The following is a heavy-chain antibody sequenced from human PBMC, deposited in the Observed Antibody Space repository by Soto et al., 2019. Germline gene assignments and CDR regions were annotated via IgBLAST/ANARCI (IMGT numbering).Heavy chain of an antibody. V-gene: IGHV5-51*01. CDR2: IYPGDSDT. J-gene: IGHJ4*02. CDR3: ASFRLGYCSGGSCYGFDY. D-gene: IGHD2-15*01. Sequence: GESLKISCKGSGYSFTSYWIGWVRQMPGKGLEWMGIIYPGDSDTRYSPSFQGQVTISADKSISTAYLQWSSLKASGTAMYYCASFRLGYCSGGSCYGFDYWGQGTLVTVSS. CDR1: GYSFTSYW.